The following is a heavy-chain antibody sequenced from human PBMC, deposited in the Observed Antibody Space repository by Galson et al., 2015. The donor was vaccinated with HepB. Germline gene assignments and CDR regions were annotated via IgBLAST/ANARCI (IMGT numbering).Heavy chain of an antibody. CDR1: GGSISSSSYY. J-gene: IGHJ5*02. D-gene: IGHD2-2*02. V-gene: IGHV4-39*01. CDR3: ARHGLAHCTRVSCYNSFDP. CDR2: IYYSGDTGST. Sequence: SETLSLTCAVSGGSISSSSYYWGWIRQPPGKGLEWIGSIYYSGDTGSTYYNPSLQSRVTISVDTSKNQFSLELSSVTAADTAVFYCARHGLAHCTRVSCYNSFDPWGQGTLVTVSS.